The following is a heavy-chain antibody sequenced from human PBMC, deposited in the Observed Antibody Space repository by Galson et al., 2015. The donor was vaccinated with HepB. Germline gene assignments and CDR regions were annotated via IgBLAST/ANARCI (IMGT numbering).Heavy chain of an antibody. CDR1: GFTFSGSP. CDR2: IRSKANNYAT. Sequence: SLRLSCAASGFTFSGSPMHWVRQASGKGLEWVGRIRSKANNYATSYGASVKGRFTVSRDDSKNTAYLQMDGLKTEDTAVYYCTSFRVTVLTTVLDALDIWGQGTMVTVSS. V-gene: IGHV3-73*01. J-gene: IGHJ3*02. CDR3: TSFRVTVLTTVLDALDI. D-gene: IGHD2-21*02.